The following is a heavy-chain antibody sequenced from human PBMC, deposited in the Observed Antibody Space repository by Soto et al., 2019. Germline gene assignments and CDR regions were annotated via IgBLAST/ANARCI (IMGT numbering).Heavy chain of an antibody. CDR2: ISSSSSFA. CDR1: GFTFSDHY. Sequence: QVQLVESGGGLVKPGGSLRLSCAASGFTFSDHYVSWIRQAPGKGLEIVSYISSSSSFANYADSVKGRFTISRDNAKNSLYLQMNSLRADDTAIYYCARVRSGQLLSSCADGFDIWGQGTMVTVSS. V-gene: IGHV3-11*05. CDR3: ARVRSGQLLSSCADGFDI. D-gene: IGHD2-2*01. J-gene: IGHJ3*02.